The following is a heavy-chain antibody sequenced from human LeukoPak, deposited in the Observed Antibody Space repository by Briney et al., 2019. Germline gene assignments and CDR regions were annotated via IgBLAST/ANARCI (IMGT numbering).Heavy chain of an antibody. Sequence: PGGSLRLSCTASGFTVSNSYMTWVRQAPGKGLEWVSLIYGDGGTYYADSVKGRYTISRHNFENTLYLQMNSLRAEDTAVYHCARVGVGAVAGNYFDDWGQGTLVTVSS. V-gene: IGHV3-53*04. CDR2: IYGDGGT. CDR3: ARVGVGAVAGNYFDD. J-gene: IGHJ4*02. CDR1: GFTVSNSY. D-gene: IGHD6-19*01.